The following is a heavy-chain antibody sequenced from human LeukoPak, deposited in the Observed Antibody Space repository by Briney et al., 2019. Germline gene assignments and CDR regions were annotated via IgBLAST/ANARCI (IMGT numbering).Heavy chain of an antibody. D-gene: IGHD2-2*01. Sequence: GASVKVSCKASGGTFSSYAISWVRQAPGQGLEWMGWMNPNSGNTGYAQKFQGRVTITRNTSISTAYMELSSLRSEDTAVYYCARGSSRSQPAFDIWGQGTMVTVSS. CDR3: ARGSSRSQPAFDI. J-gene: IGHJ3*02. CDR2: MNPNSGNT. V-gene: IGHV1-8*03. CDR1: GGTFSSYA.